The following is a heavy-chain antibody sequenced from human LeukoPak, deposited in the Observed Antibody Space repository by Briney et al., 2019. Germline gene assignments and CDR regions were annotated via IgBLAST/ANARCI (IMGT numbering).Heavy chain of an antibody. CDR3: ARDYPFNYYYGSGSYYSNWFDP. CDR2: ISAYNGNT. D-gene: IGHD3-10*01. CDR1: GYTFTSYG. V-gene: IGHV1-18*04. Sequence: GASVKVSCKASGYTFTSYGISWVRQAPGLGLEWMGWISAYNGNTNYAQKLQGRVTMTTDTSTSTAYMELRSLRSDDTAVYYCARDYPFNYYYGSGSYYSNWFDPWGQGTLVTVSS. J-gene: IGHJ5*02.